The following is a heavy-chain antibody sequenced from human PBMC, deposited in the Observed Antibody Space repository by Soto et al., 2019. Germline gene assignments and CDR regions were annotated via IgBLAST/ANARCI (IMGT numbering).Heavy chain of an antibody. CDR3: ARAHYDSSGYYPVWYFAY. CDR2: INPNSGGT. Sequence: ASVKVSCKASGYTFTGYYMHWVRQAPGQGLEWMGWINPNSGGTNYAQKFQGRVTMTRDTSISTAYMELSRLRSDDTAVYYCARAHYDSSGYYPVWYFAYWGQGTLVTVSS. J-gene: IGHJ4*02. V-gene: IGHV1-2*02. CDR1: GYTFTGYY. D-gene: IGHD3-22*01.